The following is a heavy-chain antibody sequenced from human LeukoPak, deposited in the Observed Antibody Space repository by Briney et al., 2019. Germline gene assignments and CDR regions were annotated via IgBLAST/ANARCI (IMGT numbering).Heavy chain of an antibody. Sequence: SETLSLTCSVSDNSFRSGYYCWGSRQSPGEVVGGFGSISNRGSTYYTASLKGRVTISRDTSKNQLSLQMTCVTAADTAVYYCARNGGSGWTRVDRWGQGTLVTVSS. V-gene: IGHV4-38-2*02. CDR2: ISNRGST. CDR1: DNSFRSGYY. J-gene: IGHJ4*02. D-gene: IGHD6-19*01. CDR3: ARNGGSGWTRVDR.